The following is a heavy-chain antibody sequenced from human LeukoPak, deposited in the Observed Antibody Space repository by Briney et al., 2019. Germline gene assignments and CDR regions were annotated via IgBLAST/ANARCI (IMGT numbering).Heavy chain of an antibody. CDR1: GFTFSDYY. Sequence: SGGSLRLSCAASGFTFSDYYMSWIRQAPGKGLEWVSHINSRSSSIYYADSVKGRFTISRDNTKNSLYLQMNSLRAEDTAVYYCARAGSTGYFFDYWGQGALVIVSS. CDR2: INSRSSSI. D-gene: IGHD3-22*01. CDR3: ARAGSTGYFFDY. V-gene: IGHV3-11*01. J-gene: IGHJ4*02.